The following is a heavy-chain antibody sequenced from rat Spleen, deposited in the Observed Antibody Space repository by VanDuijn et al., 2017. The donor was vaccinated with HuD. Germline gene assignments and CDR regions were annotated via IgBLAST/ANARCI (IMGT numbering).Heavy chain of an antibody. CDR2: IWGDGST. Sequence: QVQMKETGPGLVQTTQTLSVTCTVSGFSLTSYGVHWVRQAPGKGLEWMGIIWGDGSTNYSSTLKSRLSISRDTSKSQVFLTMNSRQTDGTAVYYCSVSTRAYWGQGVLVTVSS. V-gene: IGHV2-77*01. CDR3: SVSTRAY. D-gene: IGHD1-4*01. J-gene: IGHJ2*01. CDR1: GFSLTSYG.